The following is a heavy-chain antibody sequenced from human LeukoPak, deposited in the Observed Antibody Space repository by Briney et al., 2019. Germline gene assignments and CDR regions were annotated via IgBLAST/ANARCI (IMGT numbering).Heavy chain of an antibody. CDR3: AGRKISPFDY. D-gene: IGHD2/OR15-2a*01. V-gene: IGHV4-39*07. CDR2: IYYSWST. Sequence: PSETLSLTCTVSCGSISSSSYYWGWIRQPPGKGLGWSGSIYYSWSTYYNPSLKSRVTISVDTSKNQFSLKLSSVTAADTAVYYCAGRKISPFDYWGQGTLVTVSS. J-gene: IGHJ4*02. CDR1: CGSISSSSYY.